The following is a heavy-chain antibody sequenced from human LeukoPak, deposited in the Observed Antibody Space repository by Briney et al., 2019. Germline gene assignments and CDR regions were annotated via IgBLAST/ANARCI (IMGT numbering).Heavy chain of an antibody. V-gene: IGHV3-74*01. D-gene: IGHD4-17*01. CDR2: IDTDGSSA. CDR3: ASALTTVTPHFHY. Sequence: GGSLRLSCAASGFTFSDYWMHWVRQAPGKGLVWVSRIDTDGSSATYADSVKGRFTISRDNAKNTVYLQMNGLRVEDTGVYYCASALTTVTPHFHYWGQGTLVTVSS. J-gene: IGHJ4*02. CDR1: GFTFSDYW.